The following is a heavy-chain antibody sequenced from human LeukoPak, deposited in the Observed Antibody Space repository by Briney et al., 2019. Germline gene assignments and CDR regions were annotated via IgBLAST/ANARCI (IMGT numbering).Heavy chain of an antibody. J-gene: IGHJ3*02. Sequence: SETLSLTCTVSGGSISSSSYYWGWIRQPPGKGLEWIGSIYYSGSTYYDPSLKSRVTISVDTSKNQFSLKLSSVTAADTAVYYCASHHCSGGSCYGAFDIWGQGTMVTVSS. V-gene: IGHV4-39*07. CDR1: GGSISSSSYY. CDR3: ASHHCSGGSCYGAFDI. D-gene: IGHD2-15*01. CDR2: IYYSGST.